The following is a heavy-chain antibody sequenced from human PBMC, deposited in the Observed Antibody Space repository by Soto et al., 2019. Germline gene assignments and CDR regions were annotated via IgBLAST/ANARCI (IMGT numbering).Heavy chain of an antibody. CDR2: ITTSADIT. CDR1: GFIFKDFA. D-gene: IGHD2-15*01. Sequence: EVQLFESGGGLVEPGESLRLSCAASGFIFKDFAMSWVRQAPGKGLEWVSTITTSADITYSADSVRGPFTISRDNAANTLFLKKRSLRGDDTATYYSTKVESSGYFDPSAGYSTPDNWGQGTMVTVSS. CDR3: TKVESSGYFDPSAGYSTPDN. V-gene: IGHV3-23*01. J-gene: IGHJ4*02.